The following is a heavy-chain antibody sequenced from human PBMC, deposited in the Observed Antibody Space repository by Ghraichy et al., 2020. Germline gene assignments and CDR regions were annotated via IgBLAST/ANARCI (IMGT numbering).Heavy chain of an antibody. D-gene: IGHD2-2*02. Sequence: LSLTCAASGFTFSSYGMHWVRQAPGKGLEWVAVIWYDGSNKYYADSVKGRFTISRDNSKNTLYLQMNSLRAEDTAVYYCARDAGYCSSTSCYIPWFDPWGQGTLVTVSS. CDR1: GFTFSSYG. V-gene: IGHV3-33*01. CDR3: ARDAGYCSSTSCYIPWFDP. CDR2: IWYDGSNK. J-gene: IGHJ5*02.